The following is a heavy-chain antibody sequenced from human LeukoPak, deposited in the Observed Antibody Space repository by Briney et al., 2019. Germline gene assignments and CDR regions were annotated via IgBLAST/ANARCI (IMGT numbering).Heavy chain of an antibody. J-gene: IGHJ4*02. D-gene: IGHD5-18*01. Sequence: GGSLRLSCAASGFTFSSHSMNWVRQAPGKGLEWVSYISSSSSTIYYADSVKGRFTISRDNAKNSLYLQMNSLRAEDTAVYYCARDLAYSRLDYWGQGMLVTVSS. CDR2: ISSSSSTI. CDR1: GFTFSSHS. CDR3: ARDLAYSRLDY. V-gene: IGHV3-48*01.